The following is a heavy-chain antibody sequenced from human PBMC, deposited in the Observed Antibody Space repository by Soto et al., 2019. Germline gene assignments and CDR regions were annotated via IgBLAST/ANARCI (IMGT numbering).Heavy chain of an antibody. CDR2: ISYDGSNK. V-gene: IGHV3-30*03. D-gene: IGHD3-22*01. Sequence: QVQLVESGGGVVQPGRSLRLSCAASGFTFSSYGRHWVRQAPGKGLEWVAVISYDGSNKYYADSVKGRFTISRDNSKNTLYLQMNSLRAEDTAVYYCATEYYYDSSGYYSIYYGMDVWGQGTTVTVSS. CDR3: ATEYYYDSSGYYSIYYGMDV. J-gene: IGHJ6*02. CDR1: GFTFSSYG.